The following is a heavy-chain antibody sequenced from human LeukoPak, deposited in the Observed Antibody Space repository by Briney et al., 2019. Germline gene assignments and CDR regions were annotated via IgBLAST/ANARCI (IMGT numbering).Heavy chain of an antibody. CDR1: GFIFTDYA. CDR2: ISGSGYST. V-gene: IGHV3-23*01. D-gene: IGHD5-12*01. CDR3: AKEAGYSGYDYPDY. Sequence: PEGSLRLSCAASGFIFTDYAFHWVCQAPGKGLEWVSAISGSGYSTYYADSVKGRFTISRDNSKNTLYLQMNSLRAEDTAVYYCAKEAGYSGYDYPDYWGQGTLVTVSS. J-gene: IGHJ4*02.